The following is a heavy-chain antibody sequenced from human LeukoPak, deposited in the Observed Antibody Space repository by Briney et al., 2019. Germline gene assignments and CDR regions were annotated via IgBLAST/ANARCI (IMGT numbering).Heavy chain of an antibody. CDR3: AKNSGGNCFSPIDS. D-gene: IGHD2-15*01. CDR2: ITPGGDNT. Sequence: PGGSLRLSCAASGFTFTSHAMNWVRQAPGKGLEWVLGITPGGDNTYAADSVKGRFTISRDNSEYTLSLQMNSLRAEDTAVYYCAKNSGGNCFSPIDSWGKGTQVTVPS. CDR1: GFTFTSHA. J-gene: IGHJ5*01. V-gene: IGHV3-23*01.